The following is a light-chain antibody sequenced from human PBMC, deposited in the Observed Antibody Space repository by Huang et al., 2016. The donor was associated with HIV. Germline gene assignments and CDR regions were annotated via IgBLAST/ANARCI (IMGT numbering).Light chain of an antibody. V-gene: IGKV3D-15*01. CDR1: QSVSSN. Sequence: EVVMTQSPATLSVSPGERATLSCRASQSVSSNLAGYQQNPGQAPRLLIYGASTRATGIPARFSGSGSGTEFTLTISSLQSEDFAVDYCQQYNNWPPVTFGQGTKLEIK. J-gene: IGKJ2*01. CDR3: QQYNNWPPVT. CDR2: GAS.